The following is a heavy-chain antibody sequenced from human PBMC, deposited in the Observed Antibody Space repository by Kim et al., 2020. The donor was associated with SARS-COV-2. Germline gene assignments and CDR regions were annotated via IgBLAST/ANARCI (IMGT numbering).Heavy chain of an antibody. CDR3: AKGTTSTTYSATDY. D-gene: IGHD2-2*01. CDR1: GFTFSNYA. Sequence: GGSLRLSCAASGFTFSNYAMSWVRQAPGRGLEWVSTIGAGGITTYYADSVKGRFTISRENSKNTLSLQMNSLRAEDTAVYYCAKGTTSTTYSATDYWGQGTLVTVSS. V-gene: IGHV3-23*01. J-gene: IGHJ4*02. CDR2: IGAGGITT.